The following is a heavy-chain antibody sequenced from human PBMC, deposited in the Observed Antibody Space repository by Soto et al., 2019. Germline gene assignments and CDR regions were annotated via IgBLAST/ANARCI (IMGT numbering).Heavy chain of an antibody. CDR3: ARDRRDIVVVTALDY. CDR1: GYTFTSYA. D-gene: IGHD2-21*02. Sequence: ASVKVSCKASGYTFTSYAMHWVRQAPGQRLEWMGWINAGNGNTKYSQKFQGRVTITRDTSASTAYMELSSLRSEDTAVYYCARDRRDIVVVTALDYWGQGSLVTVSS. V-gene: IGHV1-3*01. CDR2: INAGNGNT. J-gene: IGHJ4*02.